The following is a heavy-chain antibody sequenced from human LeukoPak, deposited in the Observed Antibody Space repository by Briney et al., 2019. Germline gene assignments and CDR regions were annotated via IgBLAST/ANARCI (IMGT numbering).Heavy chain of an antibody. J-gene: IGHJ4*02. V-gene: IGHV4-39*01. CDR1: GGSISSSSYY. D-gene: IGHD6-6*01. CDR2: IYYSGST. CDR3: ARLSEKLNLFSSSSGFDY. Sequence: SSETLSLTCTVSGGSISSSSYYWGWIRQPPGKGLEWIGSIYYSGSTCYHPSLKSRVTISVDTSKNQFSLKLSSVTAADTAVYYCARLSEKLNLFSSSSGFDYWGQGTLVTVSS.